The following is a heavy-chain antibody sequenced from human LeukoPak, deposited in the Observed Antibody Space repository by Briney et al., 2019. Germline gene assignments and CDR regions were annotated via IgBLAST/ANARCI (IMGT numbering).Heavy chain of an antibody. J-gene: IGHJ4*02. V-gene: IGHV4-34*01. CDR3: ARGPRYYGSGSYYKGASFDY. Sequence: SETLSLTCAVYGGSFSGHYWSWIRQPPGKGLEWIGEINHSGSTNYNPSLKSRVTISVDTSKNQFSLKLSSVTAADTAVYYCARGPRYYGSGSYYKGASFDYWGQGTLVTVSS. D-gene: IGHD3-10*01. CDR2: INHSGST. CDR1: GGSFSGHY.